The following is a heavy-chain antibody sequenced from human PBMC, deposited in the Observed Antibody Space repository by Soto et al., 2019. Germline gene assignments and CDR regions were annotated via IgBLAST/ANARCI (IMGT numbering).Heavy chain of an antibody. J-gene: IGHJ4*02. Sequence: PSETLSLTCTVSCGSISSGDYYWSWIRQPPGKGLEWIGYIYYSGSTYYNPSLKSRVTISVDTSKNQFSLKLSSVTAADTAVYYCAGVTESISLDYWGQGTLVTVSS. V-gene: IGHV4-30-4*01. CDR1: CGSISSGDYY. CDR3: AGVTESISLDY. CDR2: IYYSGST.